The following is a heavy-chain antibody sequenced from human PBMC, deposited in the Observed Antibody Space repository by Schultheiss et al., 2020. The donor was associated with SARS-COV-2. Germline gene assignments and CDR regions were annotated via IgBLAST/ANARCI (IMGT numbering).Heavy chain of an antibody. V-gene: IGHV3-48*01. CDR1: GFTFSSYG. CDR3: AREYYYDSSGGAFDI. J-gene: IGHJ3*02. Sequence: GGSLRLSCAASGFTFSSYGMHWVRQAPGKGLEWVSYISSSSSTIYYADSVKGRFTISRDNAKNSLYLQMNSLRAEDTAVYYCAREYYYDSSGGAFDIWGQGTMVTVS. D-gene: IGHD3-22*01. CDR2: ISSSSSTI.